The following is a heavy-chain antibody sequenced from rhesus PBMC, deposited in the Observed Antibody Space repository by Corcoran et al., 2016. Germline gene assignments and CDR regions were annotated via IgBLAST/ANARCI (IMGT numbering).Heavy chain of an antibody. V-gene: IGHV4-122*02. CDR2: ITYSGST. Sequence: QVQLQESGPGLVKPSETLSLTCAVSGYSISSGYSWSWIRQPPGKGLEWIGYITYSGSTSYNPSLKSRVTISRDTPKNQFSLKLSSVTAADTVVYYCARDGDGFDYWGQGALVTVSS. D-gene: IGHD5-42*01. CDR3: ARDGDGFDY. CDR1: GYSISSGYS. J-gene: IGHJ4*01.